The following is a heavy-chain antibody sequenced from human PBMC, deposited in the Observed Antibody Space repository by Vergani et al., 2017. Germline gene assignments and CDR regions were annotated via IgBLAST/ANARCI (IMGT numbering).Heavy chain of an antibody. V-gene: IGHV7-4-1*02. Sequence: QVQLVQSGSELKKPGASVKVSCKASGYTFTSYAMNWVRQAPGQGLEWMGWINTNTGNPTYAQGFTGRFVFSLDTSVSTAYLQISSLKAEDTAVYYCGRGSPSAVLPYCSGTSCYYNWFDPWGQGTLVTVSS. D-gene: IGHD2-2*01. CDR2: INTNTGNP. CDR1: GYTFTSYA. CDR3: GRGSPSAVLPYCSGTSCYYNWFDP. J-gene: IGHJ5*02.